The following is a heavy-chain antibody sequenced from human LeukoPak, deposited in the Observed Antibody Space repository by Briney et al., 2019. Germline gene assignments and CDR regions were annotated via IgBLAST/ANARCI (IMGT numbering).Heavy chain of an antibody. V-gene: IGHV3-23*01. CDR3: AKRGVVIRVILVGFYREAYYFDS. CDR1: GITLSNYG. CDR2: MSGSGGGT. J-gene: IGHJ4*02. D-gene: IGHD3-22*01. Sequence: GGSLRLSCAVSGITLSNYGMSWVRKAPGKGLEWVAGMSGSGGGTNYADSVKGRFTVSRDNSKNTLYLQMKSLRAEDTAVYFCAKRGVVIRVILVGFYREAYYFDSWGQGALVTVSS.